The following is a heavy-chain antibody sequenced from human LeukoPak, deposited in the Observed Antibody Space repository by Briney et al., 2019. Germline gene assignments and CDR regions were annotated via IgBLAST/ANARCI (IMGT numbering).Heavy chain of an antibody. J-gene: IGHJ5*02. D-gene: IGHD3-22*01. CDR2: MNPNSGNT. CDR3: ARMSYYDSSGDNWFDP. Sequence: GASVKVSCKASGYTFTTYDINWVRQATGQGLEWMGWMNPNSGNTGYAQKFQGRVTMTRNTSISTAYMELSSLRSEDTAVYYCARMSYYDSSGDNWFDPWGQGTLVTVFS. CDR1: GYTFTTYD. V-gene: IGHV1-8*01.